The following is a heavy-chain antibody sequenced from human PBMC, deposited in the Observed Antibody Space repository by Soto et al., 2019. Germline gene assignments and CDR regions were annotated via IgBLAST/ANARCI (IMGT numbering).Heavy chain of an antibody. CDR1: GFTFSSYG. J-gene: IGHJ6*02. CDR3: ARDLEDTAMDV. CDR2: IWYDGSNK. V-gene: IGHV3-33*01. Sequence: GGSLRLSCAASGFTFSSYGMHWVRQAPGKGLEWVAVIWYDGSNKYYADSVKGRFTISRDNSKNTLYLQMNSLRAEDTAVYYCARDLEDTAMDVWGQGTTVTVSS. D-gene: IGHD5-18*01.